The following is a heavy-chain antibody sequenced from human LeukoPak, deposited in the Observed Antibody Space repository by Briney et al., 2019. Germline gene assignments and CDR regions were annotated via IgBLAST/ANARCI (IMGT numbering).Heavy chain of an antibody. CDR3: ARAWGEDIAARPYYFDY. V-gene: IGHV1-18*01. Sequence: EASVKVSCKASGYTFSNYAISWVRQAPGQGLEWMGWTSAYNGNTNYAPKLQGRVTMTTDTSTSAAYMELRSLRSDDTAVYYCARAWGEDIAARPYYFDYWGQGSLVTVSS. CDR1: GYTFSNYA. CDR2: TSAYNGNT. D-gene: IGHD6-6*01. J-gene: IGHJ4*02.